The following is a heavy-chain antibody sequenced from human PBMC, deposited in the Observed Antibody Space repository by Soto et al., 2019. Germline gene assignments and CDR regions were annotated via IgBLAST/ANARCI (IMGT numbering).Heavy chain of an antibody. CDR1: GDRVSSNSAA. CDR2: TYYRSKWYN. J-gene: IGHJ3*02. CDR3: ARVSRFNSYGYYYEGAFDI. Sequence: KQSQTLSLTCAISGDRVSSNSAAWTWLRQSPSRGLEWLGRTYYRSKWYNDYAVSVKSRITINPDTSKNQFSLQLNSVTPEDTAVYYCARVSRFNSYGYYYEGAFDIWGQGTMVTVSS. V-gene: IGHV6-1*01. D-gene: IGHD3-22*01.